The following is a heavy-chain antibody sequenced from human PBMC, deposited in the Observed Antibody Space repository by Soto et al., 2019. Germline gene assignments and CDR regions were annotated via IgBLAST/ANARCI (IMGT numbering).Heavy chain of an antibody. CDR1: GFTFSSYA. Sequence: EVQLLESGGGLVQPGGSLRLSCAASGFTFSSYAMSWVRQAPGKGLEWVSAISGSGGSTYYADSVKGRFTISRDNSKNTLYLQMNSLGAEDTAVYYCAKAAPPRFFEWFQNYMDVWGKGTTVTVSS. CDR3: AKAAPPRFFEWFQNYMDV. CDR2: ISGSGGST. V-gene: IGHV3-23*01. J-gene: IGHJ6*03. D-gene: IGHD3-3*01.